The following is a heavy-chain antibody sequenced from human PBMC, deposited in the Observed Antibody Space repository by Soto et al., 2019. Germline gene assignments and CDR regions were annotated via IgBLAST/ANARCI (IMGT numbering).Heavy chain of an antibody. J-gene: IGHJ5*02. CDR3: AGGKTGTTYRWFDP. V-gene: IGHV1-8*01. CDR1: GYTFTSSD. D-gene: IGHD1-7*01. Sequence: QVQLVQSGAEVKKPGASVKVSCKASGYTFTSSDINWVRQATGQGLEWMGWMNPNSGNTGYAQKFQGRGTMTRNTSISTAYKEQGSLRSEDTAVYYCAGGKTGTTYRWFDPWGQGTLVTVSS. CDR2: MNPNSGNT.